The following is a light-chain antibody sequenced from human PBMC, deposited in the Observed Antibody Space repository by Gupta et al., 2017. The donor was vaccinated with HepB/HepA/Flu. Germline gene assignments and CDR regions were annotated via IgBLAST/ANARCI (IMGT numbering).Light chain of an antibody. CDR2: GNS. Sequence: QSVLTQPPSVSGAPGQRVTISCTGSSSNIGAGYDVHWYQQLPGTAPKLLSYGNSNRPSGVPDRFSGSKSGTSAALAITGLQAEEEADYYCQSYESSLSGSGGFGGGTKLTVL. CDR1: SSNIGAGYD. J-gene: IGLJ3*02. CDR3: QSYESSLSGSGG. V-gene: IGLV1-40*01.